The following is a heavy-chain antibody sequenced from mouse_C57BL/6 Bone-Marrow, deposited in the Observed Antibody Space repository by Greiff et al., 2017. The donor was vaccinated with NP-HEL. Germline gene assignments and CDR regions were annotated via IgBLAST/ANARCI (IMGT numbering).Heavy chain of an antibody. J-gene: IGHJ3*01. CDR3: ARAPYDYDFAY. Sequence: EVKLQESGGGLVKPGGSLKLSCAASGFTFSSYAMSWVRQTPEKRLEWVATISDGGSYTYYPDNVKGRFTISRDNAKNNLYLQMSHLKSEDTAMYYCARAPYDYDFAYWGQGTLVTVSA. CDR2: ISDGGSYT. V-gene: IGHV5-4*03. CDR1: GFTFSSYA. D-gene: IGHD2-4*01.